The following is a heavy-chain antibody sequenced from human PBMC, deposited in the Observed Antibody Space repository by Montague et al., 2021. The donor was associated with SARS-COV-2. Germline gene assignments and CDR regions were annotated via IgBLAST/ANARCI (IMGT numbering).Heavy chain of an antibody. CDR2: IFYDGTS. CDR3: ARHNVWNVAPYYFDY. Sequence: SETLSLTCTVSGVSISSAHYCWGWVRQTPGKGLEWIGNIFYDGTSRPNPSPNSRVTISVDTSKSQLSLRLSSVTAADTAVYFCARHNVWNVAPYYFDYWGQGTVVTVSS. D-gene: IGHD1-1*01. J-gene: IGHJ4*02. V-gene: IGHV4-39*01. CDR1: GVSISSAHYC.